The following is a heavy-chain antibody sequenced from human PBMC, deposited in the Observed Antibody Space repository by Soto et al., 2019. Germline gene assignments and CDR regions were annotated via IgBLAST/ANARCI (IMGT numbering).Heavy chain of an antibody. V-gene: IGHV3-30-3*01. CDR3: ARADIVATIRNYFDY. Sequence: GGSLRLSCAASGFTFSSYAMHWVRQAPGKGLEWVAVISYDGSNKYYADSVKGRFTISRDNSKNTLYLQMNSLRAEDTAVYYCARADIVATIRNYFDYWGQGTLVTVSS. D-gene: IGHD5-12*01. CDR1: GFTFSSYA. CDR2: ISYDGSNK. J-gene: IGHJ4*02.